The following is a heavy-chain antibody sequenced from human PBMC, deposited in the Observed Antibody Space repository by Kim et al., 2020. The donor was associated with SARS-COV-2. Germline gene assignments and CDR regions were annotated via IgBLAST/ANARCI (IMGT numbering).Heavy chain of an antibody. CDR1: GYTFISYY. Sequence: ASVKVSCKASGYTFISYYIHWVRQAPGEGLEWMGMINPSGGSTSYAQNFQGRLTMTRDTSTDTVYLDLSSLRSEDTAVYYCARGGVVSEEADYFDKWGQGTLGTLSS. V-gene: IGHV1-46*01. J-gene: IGHJ4*02. CDR3: ARGGVVSEEADYFDK. CDR2: INPSGGST. D-gene: IGHD3-22*01.